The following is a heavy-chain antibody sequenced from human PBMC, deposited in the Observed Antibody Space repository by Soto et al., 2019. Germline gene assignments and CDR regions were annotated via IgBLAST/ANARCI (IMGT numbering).Heavy chain of an antibody. J-gene: IGHJ5*02. CDR1: GYTFTSYG. Sequence: QVQLVQSGAEVKKPGASVKVSCKASGYTFTSYGISWVRQAPGQGREWMGWIIAYNGNTNYAQKLQGRVTMTTDSSTRTAYMVLRSLRSDDTAVYYCARVLPPFDPWGQGTLVTVSS. CDR2: IIAYNGNT. CDR3: ARVLPPFDP. V-gene: IGHV1-18*01.